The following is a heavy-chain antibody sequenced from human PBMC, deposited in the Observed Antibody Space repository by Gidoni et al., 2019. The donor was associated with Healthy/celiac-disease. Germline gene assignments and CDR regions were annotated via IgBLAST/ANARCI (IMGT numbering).Heavy chain of an antibody. V-gene: IGHV3-30-3*01. CDR3: ARGRLTMVRGVIIARDAFDI. CDR2: ISEDGGNK. J-gene: IGHJ3*02. CDR1: GFTFRSYA. Sequence: QVQLVASWGGVVQPGRSLRLPCAPSGFTFRSYAMHWVRQAPGKGLEWVAVISEDGGNKYYAGSVKGRFTISRDNSKNTLYLQMNSLRAEDTAVYYCARGRLTMVRGVIIARDAFDIWGQGTMVTVSS. D-gene: IGHD3-10*01.